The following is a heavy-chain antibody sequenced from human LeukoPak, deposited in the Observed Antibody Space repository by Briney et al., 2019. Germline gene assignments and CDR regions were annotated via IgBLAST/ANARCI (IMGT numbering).Heavy chain of an antibody. CDR3: ARENSYYYGSGTYFDY. CDR1: GGSISSGGYY. D-gene: IGHD3-10*01. J-gene: IGHJ4*02. Sequence: SQTLSLTCTVSGGSISSGGYYWSWIRQHPGKGLEWIGYIYYSGSTYYNPSLKGRVTISVDTSKNQFSLKLSSVTAADTAVYYCARENSYYYGSGTYFDYWGQGTLVTVSS. CDR2: IYYSGST. V-gene: IGHV4-31*03.